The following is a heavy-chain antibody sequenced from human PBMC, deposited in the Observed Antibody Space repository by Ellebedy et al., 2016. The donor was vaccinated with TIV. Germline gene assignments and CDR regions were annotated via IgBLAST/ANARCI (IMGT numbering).Heavy chain of an antibody. CDR1: GFTFSGYG. CDR3: AKDGAVRGVHDAFDI. J-gene: IGHJ3*02. V-gene: IGHV3-23*01. D-gene: IGHD3-10*01. Sequence: GGSLRLSXAASGFTFSGYGMSWVRQAPGKGLEWVSGISGSGGSTYYADSVKGRFTISRDNSKKTLYLQMNSLRAEDTAVYYFAKDGAVRGVHDAFDIWGQGTMVTVSS. CDR2: ISGSGGST.